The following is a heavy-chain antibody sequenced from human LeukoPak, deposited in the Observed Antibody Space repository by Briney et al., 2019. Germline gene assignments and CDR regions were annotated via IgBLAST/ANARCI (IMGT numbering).Heavy chain of an antibody. CDR2: INHSGST. D-gene: IGHD3-16*02. J-gene: IGHJ4*02. CDR1: GGSFSGYY. V-gene: IGHV4-34*01. CDR3: ASITFGGVIDRGY. Sequence: KPSETLSLTCAVYGGSFSGYYWSWIRQPPGKGLEWIGEINHSGSTKYNPSLKSRVTISVDTSKNQFSLKLSSVTAADTAVYYCASITFGGVIDRGYWGQGTLVTVSS.